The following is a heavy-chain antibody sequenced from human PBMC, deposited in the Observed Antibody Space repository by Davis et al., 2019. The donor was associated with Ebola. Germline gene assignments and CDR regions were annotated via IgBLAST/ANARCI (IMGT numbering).Heavy chain of an antibody. D-gene: IGHD3-22*01. CDR1: LYTFTRSY. V-gene: IGHV1-2*06. J-gene: IGHJ6*02. CDR3: ARGGISMTVVPRDYYHGLDV. CDR2: IIPNTGDT. Sequence: SVNVSCMPSLYTFTRSYLLWVRQAPGQGLEWMGRIIPNTGDTYYAQKFQVRVTMTMDTSLIPAYMELRRLRSDDTAVYYCARGGISMTVVPRDYYHGLDVWGQGTTVTVSS.